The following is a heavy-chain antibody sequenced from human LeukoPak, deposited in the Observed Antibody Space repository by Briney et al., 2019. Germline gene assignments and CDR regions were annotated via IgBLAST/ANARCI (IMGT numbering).Heavy chain of an antibody. CDR2: INSDGTST. J-gene: IGHJ4*02. V-gene: IGHV3-74*01. CDR1: GFTFSRTW. Sequence: GGSLRLSCGASGFTFSRTWMHWVRQAPGKGLVCVSRINSDGTSTVYADSVKGRFTISRDNAKDTVYLQMSGLGVDDTAVYYCARDNYYSIDYWGQGTLVTVSS. CDR3: ARDNYYSIDY. D-gene: IGHD1-26*01.